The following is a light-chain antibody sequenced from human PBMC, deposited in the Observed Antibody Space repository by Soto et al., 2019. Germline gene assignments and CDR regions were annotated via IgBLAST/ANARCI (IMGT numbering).Light chain of an antibody. CDR1: SSDVGSNNY. Sequence: QSVLTQPASVSGSPGQSITISCTGTSSDVGSNNYVSWYQQHPGRAPKLMIFDVSYRPSGVSMRFSGSKSGNAASRTISGLQTEDESDYYCSSNSNTVVVFGGGTKLTVL. J-gene: IGLJ2*01. CDR3: SSNSNTVVV. CDR2: DVS. V-gene: IGLV2-14*01.